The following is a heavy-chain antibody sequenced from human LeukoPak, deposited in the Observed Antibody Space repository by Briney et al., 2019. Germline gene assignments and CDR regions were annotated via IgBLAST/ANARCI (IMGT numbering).Heavy chain of an antibody. CDR3: AKDTSVVGATLDY. Sequence: GSGGSTYYADSVKGRFTISRDNSKNTLYLQMNSLRAEDTAVYYCAKDTSVVGATLDYWGQGTLVTVSS. D-gene: IGHD1-26*01. V-gene: IGHV3-23*01. J-gene: IGHJ4*02. CDR2: GSGGST.